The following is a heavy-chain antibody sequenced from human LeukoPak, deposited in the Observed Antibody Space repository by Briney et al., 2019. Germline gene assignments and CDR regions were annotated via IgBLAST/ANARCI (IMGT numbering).Heavy chain of an antibody. CDR1: GGSLSGYY. CDR2: INHSGST. V-gene: IGHV4-34*01. D-gene: IGHD2-2*01. Sequence: PSETLSLTCAVYGGSLSGYYWSWIRQPPGKGLEWIGEINHSGSTNYNPSLKSRVTISVDTSKNQFSLKLSSVTAADTAVYYCARALGYCSSTSCRREYFQHWGQGTLVTVSS. CDR3: ARALGYCSSTSCRREYFQH. J-gene: IGHJ1*01.